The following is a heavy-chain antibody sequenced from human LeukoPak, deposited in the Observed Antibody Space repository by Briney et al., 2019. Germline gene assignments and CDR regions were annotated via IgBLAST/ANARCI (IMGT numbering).Heavy chain of an antibody. CDR1: GGSISSYY. CDR3: AWSGIQLWFSY. CDR2: IYYSGST. J-gene: IGHJ4*02. V-gene: IGHV4-59*12. Sequence: SETLSLTCTVSGGSISSYYWSWIRQPPGKGLEWIGYIYYSGSTNYNASPTNRVTISVDTSKNQFSLKLRSVTAADTAVYYCAWSGIQLWFSYWGQGTLVTVSS. D-gene: IGHD5-18*01.